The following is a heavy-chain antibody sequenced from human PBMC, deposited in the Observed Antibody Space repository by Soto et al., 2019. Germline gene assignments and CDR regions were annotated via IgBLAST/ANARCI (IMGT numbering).Heavy chain of an antibody. J-gene: IGHJ4*02. CDR3: ARRKFLYIRSPQNWTVA. CDR1: GGSISSSGYC. Sequence: SETLSLTCTVSGGSISSSGYCWGWIRQPPGKGLEWIVTLCYIGGTYYNPSLESRVTTSMDTSKSQFSLKLTSVTAADTAVYYCARRKFLYIRSPQNWTVARGTGILVTLSS. D-gene: IGHD1-1*01. CDR2: LCYIGGT. V-gene: IGHV4-39*01.